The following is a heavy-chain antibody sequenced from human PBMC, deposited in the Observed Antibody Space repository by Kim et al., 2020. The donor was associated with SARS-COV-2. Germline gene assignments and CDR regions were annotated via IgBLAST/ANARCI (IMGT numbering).Heavy chain of an antibody. V-gene: IGHV4-34*01. Sequence: SETLSLTCAVYRESFSAYYWSWIRQPPGKGLEWIGEINHSGSTNYNPSLKSRVTMSVDTSKNQFSLSLRSVIAADTAVYYCARSGWFDAWGPGTLVTVSS. CDR2: INHSGST. D-gene: IGHD6-25*01. J-gene: IGHJ5*02. CDR3: ARSGWFDA. CDR1: RESFSAYY.